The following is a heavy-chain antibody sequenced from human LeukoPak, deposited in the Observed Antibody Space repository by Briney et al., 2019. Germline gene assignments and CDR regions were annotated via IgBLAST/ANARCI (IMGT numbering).Heavy chain of an antibody. CDR2: IWYDGSNK. V-gene: IGHV3-33*01. Sequence: PGGSLRLSCAASGFTFGRYGMHWVRQAPGKGLEWVAVIWYDGSNKYHADSVKGRFTISRDNSKNTLYLQMNSLRVEDTAVYYCARDRADYGDGIDYWGQGNLVTVSS. CDR1: GFTFGRYG. J-gene: IGHJ4*02. CDR3: ARDRADYGDGIDY. D-gene: IGHD4-17*01.